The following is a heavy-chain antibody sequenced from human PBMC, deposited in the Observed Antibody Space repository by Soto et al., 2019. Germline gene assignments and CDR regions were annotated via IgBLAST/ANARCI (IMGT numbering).Heavy chain of an antibody. Sequence: GGSLRLSCAASGFTFSSYAMHWVRQAPGKGLEWVAVISYDGSNKYYADSVKGRFTISRDNSKNTLYLQMNSLRAEDTAVYYCARDLSSSGWQLSVPFDPWGQGTLVTVSS. J-gene: IGHJ5*02. D-gene: IGHD6-19*01. CDR3: ARDLSSSGWQLSVPFDP. V-gene: IGHV3-30-3*01. CDR1: GFTFSSYA. CDR2: ISYDGSNK.